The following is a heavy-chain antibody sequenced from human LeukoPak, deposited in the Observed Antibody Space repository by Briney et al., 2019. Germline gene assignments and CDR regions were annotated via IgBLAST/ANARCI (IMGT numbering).Heavy chain of an antibody. CDR3: ANPGGP. CDR2: ISGSGSDT. V-gene: IGHV3-23*01. CDR1: GFTFSSYA. Sequence: PGGSLRLSCAVSGFTFSSYAMNWVRQAPGKGLEWLSAISGSGSDTYYADSLKGRFTISRDNSKNTLFLQMNSLRAEDTAVYYCANPGGPWGQGTLVTAST. J-gene: IGHJ4*02. D-gene: IGHD1-1*01.